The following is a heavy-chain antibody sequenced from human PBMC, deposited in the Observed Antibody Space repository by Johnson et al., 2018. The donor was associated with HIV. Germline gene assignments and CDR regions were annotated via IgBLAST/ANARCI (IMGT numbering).Heavy chain of an antibody. CDR2: ISYDGSNK. CDR1: GFTFSSYA. V-gene: IGHV3-30-3*01. J-gene: IGHJ3*02. Sequence: QVQLVESGGGVVQPGRSLRLSCAASGFTFSSYAMHWVRQAPGKGLEWVAVISYDGSNKYYADSVKGRFTISRDNSKNTLYLQMNSLRAEDTAVYYCARDNFGGMIVVRGGAFDIWGQGTMVTVSS. CDR3: ARDNFGGMIVVRGGAFDI. D-gene: IGHD3-22*01.